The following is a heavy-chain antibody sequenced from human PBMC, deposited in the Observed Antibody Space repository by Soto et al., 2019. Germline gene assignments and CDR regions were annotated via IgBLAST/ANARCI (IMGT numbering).Heavy chain of an antibody. Sequence: QVQLVESGGGVVQPGRSLRLSCAASGFTFSSYGMHWVRQAPGKGLEWVAVISYDGSNKYYADSVKGRFTISRDNSKNTRYLQRNSLRAEDKAVYYCAKDGGWLGTYWGQGTLVTVSS. CDR1: GFTFSSYG. CDR2: ISYDGSNK. J-gene: IGHJ4*02. CDR3: AKDGGWLGTY. D-gene: IGHD3-16*01. V-gene: IGHV3-30*18.